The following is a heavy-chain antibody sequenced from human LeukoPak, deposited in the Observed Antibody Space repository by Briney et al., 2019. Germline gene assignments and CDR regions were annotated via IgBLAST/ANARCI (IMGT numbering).Heavy chain of an antibody. V-gene: IGHV4-38-2*02. Sequence: PSETLSLTCTVSGYSISSGYYWGWIRQPPGKGLEWIGSIYHSGSTYYNPSLKSRVTISVDTSKNQFSLKLSSVTAADTAVYYCARARDYVWGSYLGYFDYWGQGTLVTVSS. J-gene: IGHJ4*02. CDR1: GYSISSGYY. CDR2: IYHSGST. CDR3: ARARDYVWGSYLGYFDY. D-gene: IGHD3-16*01.